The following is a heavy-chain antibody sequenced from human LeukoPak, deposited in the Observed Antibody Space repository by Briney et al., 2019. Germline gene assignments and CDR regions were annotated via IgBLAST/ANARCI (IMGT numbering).Heavy chain of an antibody. Sequence: PGRSLRLSRSPSRLPFSSFAMHGVRQAPRQGLEYVSAIRDSGGSTYYADSVKGTFPISRDNSKNTLYLQMSCLRPGDTAVYFCVRGYSFGPYGMDVWGHGTTVTVSS. V-gene: IGHV3-64D*09. J-gene: IGHJ6*02. CDR1: RLPFSSFA. CDR3: VRGYSFGPYGMDV. D-gene: IGHD2-15*01. CDR2: IRDSGGST.